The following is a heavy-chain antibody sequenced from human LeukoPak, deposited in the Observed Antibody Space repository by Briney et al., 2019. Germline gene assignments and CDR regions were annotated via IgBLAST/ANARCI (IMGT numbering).Heavy chain of an antibody. CDR1: GYTFTSFY. J-gene: IGHJ4*02. Sequence: ASVKVSCKASGYTFTSFYLHWVRQAPGQGLEWMGIINPSDGSTSYAQKFQGRVTMTRDMSTSTLYMELSSLRSEDTAVYYCARGRLRSLFDYWGQGTLVTVSS. D-gene: IGHD4-17*01. CDR3: ARGRLRSLFDY. V-gene: IGHV1-46*01. CDR2: INPSDGST.